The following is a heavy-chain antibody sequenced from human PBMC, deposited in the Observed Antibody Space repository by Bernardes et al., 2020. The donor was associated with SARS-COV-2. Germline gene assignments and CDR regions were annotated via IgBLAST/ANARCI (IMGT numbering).Heavy chain of an antibody. CDR2: IYYSGST. J-gene: IGHJ5*02. CDR1: GGSISSSSYY. Sequence: SETLSLTCTVSGGSISSSSYYWGWIRQPPGKGLEWIGSIYYSGSTYYNPSLKSRVTISVDTSKNQFSLKLSSVTAASTAVYCCARHHPGFLEWTNWFDPWGQGTLVNVYS. V-gene: IGHV4-39*01. D-gene: IGHD3-3*01. CDR3: ARHHPGFLEWTNWFDP.